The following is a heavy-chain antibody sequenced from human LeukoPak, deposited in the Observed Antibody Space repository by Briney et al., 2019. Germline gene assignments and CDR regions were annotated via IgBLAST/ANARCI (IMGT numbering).Heavy chain of an antibody. V-gene: IGHV3-30*18. CDR3: AKISRYCSSTSCYTYCYYYGMDV. D-gene: IGHD2-2*02. J-gene: IGHJ6*02. CDR2: ISYDGSNK. Sequence: GGSLRLSCAASGFTFSSYGMHWVRQAPGKGLEWVAVISYDGSNKYYADSVKGRFTISRDNSKNTLYLQMNSLRAEDTAVYYCAKISRYCSSTSCYTYCYYYGMDVWGQGTTVTVSS. CDR1: GFTFSSYG.